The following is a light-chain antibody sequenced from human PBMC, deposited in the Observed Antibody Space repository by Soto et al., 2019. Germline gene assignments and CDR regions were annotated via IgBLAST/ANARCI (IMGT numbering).Light chain of an antibody. CDR1: QSVSSY. CDR2: AAS. Sequence: DIQMTQSPSSLSASVGDRISITCRASQSVSSYLNWYQQKPGKAPRLLIYAASHLQTGVPSRVRGTGSATNLTITIRSMQPEDFATYYCLQSYRAVPFCQGTRLEIK. J-gene: IGKJ5*01. CDR3: LQSYRAVP. V-gene: IGKV1-39*01.